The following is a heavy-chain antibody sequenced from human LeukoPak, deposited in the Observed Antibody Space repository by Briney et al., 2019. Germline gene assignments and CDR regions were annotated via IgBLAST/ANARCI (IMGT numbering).Heavy chain of an antibody. CDR2: IYYSRST. CDR3: ARAPRGISSIDY. V-gene: IGHV4-61*03. D-gene: IGHD6-13*01. Sequence: AETLSLTCTVSGVSVRGGSYYWTWIRQPPGKRLEWIGYIYYSRSTNYNPSLKSRVTISVDTSNIHLSLRLSSVTAADTAVYFCARAPRGISSIDYWGQGTLVTVSS. J-gene: IGHJ4*02. CDR1: GVSVRGGSYY.